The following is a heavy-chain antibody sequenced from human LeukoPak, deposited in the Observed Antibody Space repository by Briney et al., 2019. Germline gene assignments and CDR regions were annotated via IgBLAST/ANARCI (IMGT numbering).Heavy chain of an antibody. D-gene: IGHD3-9*01. CDR1: GGSFSGYY. V-gene: IGHV4-34*01. CDR3: LRGPDYDILTGYFL. CDR2: INHSGST. J-gene: IGHJ4*02. Sequence: PSETLSLTCAVYGGSFSGYYWSWIRQPPGKGLEWIGEINHSGSTNYNPSLTSRVTISVDTSKNQFSLKLSSVTPADTAFYYCLRGPDYDILTGYFLWGQGTLVTVSS.